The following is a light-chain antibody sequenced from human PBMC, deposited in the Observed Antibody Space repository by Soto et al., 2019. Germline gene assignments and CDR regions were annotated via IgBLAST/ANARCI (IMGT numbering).Light chain of an antibody. Sequence: EIVLTQSPATLSLSPGERATLSCRASQSFSSYLACYQQKPGQAPRLLIYDASNRATGIPARFSGSGSGTDFTLTISSLEPEDYAVYYCQQRSNWPPITFGQGTRLEIK. CDR2: DAS. CDR1: QSFSSY. CDR3: QQRSNWPPIT. V-gene: IGKV3-11*01. J-gene: IGKJ5*01.